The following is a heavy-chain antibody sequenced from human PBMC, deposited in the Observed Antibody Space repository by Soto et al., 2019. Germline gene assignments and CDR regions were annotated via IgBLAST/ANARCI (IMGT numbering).Heavy chain of an antibody. Sequence: PSETLSLTCTVSGGSISSGGYYWSWIRQHPGKGLEWIGYIYYSGSTYYNPSLKSRVTISVDTSKNQFSLKLSSVTAADTAVYYCARQFGSSWYYFDYWGQGTLVTVSS. CDR3: ARQFGSSWYYFDY. CDR2: IYYSGST. D-gene: IGHD6-13*01. CDR1: GGSISSGGYY. V-gene: IGHV4-31*03. J-gene: IGHJ4*02.